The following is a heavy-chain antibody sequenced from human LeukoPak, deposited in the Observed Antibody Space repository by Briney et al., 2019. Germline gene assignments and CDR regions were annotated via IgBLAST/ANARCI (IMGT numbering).Heavy chain of an antibody. CDR2: IKPDSGDT. J-gene: IGHJ5*02. CDR3: VRDRPHNWFDP. CDR1: GYTFSGYY. V-gene: IGHV1-2*02. Sequence: ASVKVSCKASGYTFSGYYIHWVRQAPGQGLEWMGVIKPDSGDTNYAQKFQGRVTMTRDTSITTAYMELNRLTSDDTAVYYRVRDRPHNWFDPWGQGTLVTVSS.